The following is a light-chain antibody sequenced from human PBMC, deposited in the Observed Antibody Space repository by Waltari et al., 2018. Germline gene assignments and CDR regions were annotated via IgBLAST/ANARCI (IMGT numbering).Light chain of an antibody. CDR3: QRYDKYPPT. CDR1: QSISHW. Sequence: DIQMTQSPSTLSASVGDRVTITCRASQSISHWLAWYQQKPGKAPKLLISKASNLAIEVPSRFSGSGSGTEFTLTITNLQPDDFATFYCQRYDKYPPTFGGGTTVEIK. V-gene: IGKV1-5*03. J-gene: IGKJ4*01. CDR2: KAS.